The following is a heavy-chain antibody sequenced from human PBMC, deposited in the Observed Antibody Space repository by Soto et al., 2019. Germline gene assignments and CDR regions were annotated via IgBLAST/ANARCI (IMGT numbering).Heavy chain of an antibody. CDR1: GYTFTNYA. Sequence: ASVKVSCKASGYTFTNYAVHWVRQAPGQRLEWMGWINAGNGNTRFPQNLQGRVTITRDTSARTVYMELSSLRSEDTAVYYCARGHLAVVPVASWFYYMDVWGKGTTVTVSS. D-gene: IGHD2-2*01. CDR2: INAGNGNT. J-gene: IGHJ6*03. V-gene: IGHV1-3*01. CDR3: ARGHLAVVPVASWFYYMDV.